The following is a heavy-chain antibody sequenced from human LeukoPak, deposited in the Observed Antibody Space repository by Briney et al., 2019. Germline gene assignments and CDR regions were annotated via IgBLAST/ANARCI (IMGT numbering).Heavy chain of an antibody. CDR2: IRYDGSNK. D-gene: IGHD3-3*01. V-gene: IGHV3-30*02. J-gene: IGHJ4*02. Sequence: GGSLRLSCAASGLVFSSYGMNWVRQAPGKGLEWVAFIRYDGSNKYYADSVKGRFTISRDNSKNTLYLQMNSLRAEDTAVYYCAKDTLRYDFWSGSYYFDYWGQGTLVTVSS. CDR1: GLVFSSYG. CDR3: AKDTLRYDFWSGSYYFDY.